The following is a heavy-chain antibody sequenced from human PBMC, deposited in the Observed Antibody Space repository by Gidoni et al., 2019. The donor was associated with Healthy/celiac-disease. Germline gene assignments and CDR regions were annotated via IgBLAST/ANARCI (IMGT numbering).Heavy chain of an antibody. CDR1: GYSFTSNW. D-gene: IGHD2-15*01. CDR3: SRARCSGGSCFDAFDI. V-gene: IGHV5-51*03. Sequence: EVQLVQAGAEVKKPGESLKISWKSSGYSFTSNWIGWVRQMPGKGLEWMGIIYPGDSDTRYIPSFHGQVTISADQSISTAYLQWSSLKASDTAMYYCSRARCSGGSCFDAFDIWCQVTMVPVSS. CDR2: IYPGDSDT. J-gene: IGHJ3*02.